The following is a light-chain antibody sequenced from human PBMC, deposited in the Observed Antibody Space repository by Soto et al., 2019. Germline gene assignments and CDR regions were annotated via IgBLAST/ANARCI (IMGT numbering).Light chain of an antibody. CDR3: LQDYNYPRT. Sequence: IQMTQSPSSLSASVGDRVTITCRASQGIRNDLGWYQQKPGKAPKLLSYAASSLQSGLPSRFIGSRSGTDFTLTISSLQPEDFATYYCLQDYNYPRTFGQGTKVDIK. J-gene: IGKJ1*01. CDR2: AAS. CDR1: QGIRND. V-gene: IGKV1-6*01.